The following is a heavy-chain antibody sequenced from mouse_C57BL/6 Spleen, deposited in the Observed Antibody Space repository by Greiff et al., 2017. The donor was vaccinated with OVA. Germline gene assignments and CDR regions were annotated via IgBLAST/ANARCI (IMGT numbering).Heavy chain of an antibody. CDR2: IWGDGST. D-gene: IGHD1-1*01. CDR1: GFSLTSYG. J-gene: IGHJ3*01. Sequence: VKLVESGPGLVAPSQSLSITCTVSGFSLTSYGVSWVRQPPGKGLEWLGVIWGDGSTNYHSALISRLSISKDNSKGQVFLKLNSLQTDNTATDYCAAYYYGSSYTLPAYWGQGTLVTVFA. V-gene: IGHV2-3*01. CDR3: AAYYYGSSYTLPAY.